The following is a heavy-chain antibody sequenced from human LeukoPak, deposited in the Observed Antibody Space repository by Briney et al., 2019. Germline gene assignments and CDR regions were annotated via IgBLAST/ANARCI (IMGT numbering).Heavy chain of an antibody. CDR3: ARSGGNYYSI. CDR1: GYRFTNYW. CDR2: IYPGDSDT. V-gene: IGHV5-51*01. Sequence: PGESLKISCKGSGYRFTNYWIGWVRPMPGKGLEWVGIIYPGDSDTLYSPSFQGQVTISADKSTSTATLQWSSLKASDTAMYYCARSGGNYYSIWGQGTLVTVSS. D-gene: IGHD1-26*01. J-gene: IGHJ4*01.